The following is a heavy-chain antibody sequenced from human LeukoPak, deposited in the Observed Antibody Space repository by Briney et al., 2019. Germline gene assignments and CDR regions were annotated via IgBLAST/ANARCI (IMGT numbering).Heavy chain of an antibody. V-gene: IGHV3-21*04. J-gene: IGHJ1*01. CDR1: GFTFSSYS. D-gene: IGHD2-2*02. CDR3: ARGGYYTLDAEYFQH. Sequence: GGSLRLSCAASGFTFSSYSMNWVRQAPGKGLEWVSSISSSSSYIYYADSVKGRFTISRDSSKNTLYLQMNSLRAEDTAVYYCARGGYYTLDAEYFQHWGQGTLVTVSS. CDR2: ISSSSSYI.